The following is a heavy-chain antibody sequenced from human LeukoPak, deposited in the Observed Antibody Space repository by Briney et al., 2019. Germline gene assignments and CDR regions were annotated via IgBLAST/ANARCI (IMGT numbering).Heavy chain of an antibody. CDR1: GFTFSSSG. CDR2: ISYDGSHK. Sequence: KPGGSPRLSCAASGFTFSSSGMHWVRQAPGRGLEWVAVISYDGSHKYYVDSVKGRFTISRDNSKNTLYLQMNSLRAEDTAVYYCARDDCSSTSCCNDYWGQGTLVTVSS. CDR3: ARDDCSSTSCCNDY. J-gene: IGHJ4*02. V-gene: IGHV3-30*03. D-gene: IGHD2-2*01.